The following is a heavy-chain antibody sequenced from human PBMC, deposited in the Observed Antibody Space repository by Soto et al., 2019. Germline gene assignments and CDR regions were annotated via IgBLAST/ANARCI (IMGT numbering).Heavy chain of an antibody. J-gene: IGHJ5*02. CDR3: ARDSLGLRYFDWSFDP. CDR2: IDSSSTYI. CDR1: GFIFNTYT. D-gene: IGHD3-9*01. Sequence: GGSLSLSCAASGFIFNTYTMNWVRQAPGKGLEWVSSIDSSSTYIYYADSVKGRFTISRDNAKNSLFLQMNSLRAEDTAVYYCARDSLGLRYFDWSFDPWGQGTLVTVSS. V-gene: IGHV3-21*01.